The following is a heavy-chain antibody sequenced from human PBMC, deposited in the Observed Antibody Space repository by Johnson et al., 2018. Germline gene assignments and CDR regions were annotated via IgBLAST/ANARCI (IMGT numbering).Heavy chain of an antibody. J-gene: IGHJ6*02. CDR2: IGSSGYPK. V-gene: IGHV3-11*01. CDR3: ARGDDFWSGYPTLDV. Sequence: QVQLVQSGGGFVKPGESLRLSCTASGFIFRNYYMSWFRQTPGKGLEWISFIGSSGYPKYHAESIKGRFIISRDDGNNSLFLQRNGLRAEDTAVYYCARGDDFWSGYPTLDVWGQGTTVTVSS. D-gene: IGHD3-3*01. CDR1: GFIFRNYY.